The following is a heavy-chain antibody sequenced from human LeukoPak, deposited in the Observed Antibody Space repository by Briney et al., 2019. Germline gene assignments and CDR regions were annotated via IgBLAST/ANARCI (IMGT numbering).Heavy chain of an antibody. J-gene: IGHJ4*02. D-gene: IGHD2/OR15-2a*01. Sequence: GGSLRLSCVASGFTFSDYGIHWVRQAPGRGLEWVSVIWYDGSKKFYADSVKGRFTISRNNSKNTLFLEMNSLRAEDTAVYYCVSFYETYWGRGTLVTVSS. CDR3: VSFYETY. V-gene: IGHV3-33*01. CDR1: GFTFSDYG. CDR2: IWYDGSKK.